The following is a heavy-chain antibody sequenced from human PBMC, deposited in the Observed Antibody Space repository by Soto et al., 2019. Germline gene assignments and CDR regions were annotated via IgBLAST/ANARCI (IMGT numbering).Heavy chain of an antibody. CDR3: AREGYNYNGMDV. D-gene: IGHD3-10*01. V-gene: IGHV4-31*03. Sequence: QVQLQESGPGLVNPSQTLSLTCTVSGVSINTGDYYWSWIRQHPGKGLEWIGYIYYSRSTYYNPSLRSRVTFSLDTSKNQFSLKLSSVTAADTAVYYCAREGYNYNGMDVWGQGTTVTVSS. CDR2: IYYSRST. CDR1: GVSINTGDYY. J-gene: IGHJ6*02.